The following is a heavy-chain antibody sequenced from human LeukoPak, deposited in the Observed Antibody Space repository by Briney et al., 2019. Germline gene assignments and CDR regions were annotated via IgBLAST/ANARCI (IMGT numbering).Heavy chain of an antibody. J-gene: IGHJ3*02. CDR3: ARVTADFWSGYYSAFDI. CDR1: GGSFSGYY. V-gene: IGHV4-59*01. D-gene: IGHD3-3*01. Sequence: SETLSLTCAVYGGSFSGYYWSWIRQPPGKGLEWIGYIYYSGSTNYNPSLKSRVTISVDTSKNQFSLKLSSVTAADTAVYYCARVTADFWSGYYSAFDIWGQGTMVTVSS. CDR2: IYYSGST.